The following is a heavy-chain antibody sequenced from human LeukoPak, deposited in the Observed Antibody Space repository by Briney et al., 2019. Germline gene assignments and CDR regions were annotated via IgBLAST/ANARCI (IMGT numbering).Heavy chain of an antibody. CDR3: ARHSSIGYSGYEDYFDY. CDR1: GYSFTSYW. V-gene: IGHV5-10-1*01. D-gene: IGHD5-12*01. CDR2: IDPSDSCT. J-gene: IGHJ4*02. Sequence: RGESLKISCKGSGYSFTSYWISWVRQMPGKGLEWMGRIDPSDSCTNYSPSLQGHVTISADKSISTAYLQWSSLKASDTAMYYCARHSSIGYSGYEDYFDYWGQGTLVTVSS.